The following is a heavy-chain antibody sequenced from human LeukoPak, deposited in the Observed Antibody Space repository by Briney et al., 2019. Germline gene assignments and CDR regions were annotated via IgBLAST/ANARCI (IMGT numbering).Heavy chain of an antibody. V-gene: IGHV4-34*01. CDR3: ARAKYYYGSGSYGSYYYYYGMDV. D-gene: IGHD3-10*01. CDR1: GGSFSGYY. CDR2: INHSGST. Sequence: SETLSLTCAVCGGSFSGYYWSWIRQPPGKGLEWIGEINHSGSTNYNPSLKSRVTISVDTSKNQFSLKLSSVTAADTAVYYCARAKYYYGSGSYGSYYYYYGMDVWGQGTTVTVSS. J-gene: IGHJ6*02.